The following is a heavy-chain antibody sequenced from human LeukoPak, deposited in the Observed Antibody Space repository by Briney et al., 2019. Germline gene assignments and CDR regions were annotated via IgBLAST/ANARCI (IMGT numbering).Heavy chain of an antibody. J-gene: IGHJ4*02. CDR2: INHSGST. Sequence: SETLSLTCTVSGGSISSGDYYWSWIRQPPGKGLEWIGEINHSGSTNYNPSLKSRVTISVDTSKNQFSLKLSSVTAADTAVYYCARVLADYYDSSGYTRRAPGFDYWGQGTLVTVSS. D-gene: IGHD3-22*01. V-gene: IGHV4-39*07. CDR3: ARVLADYYDSSGYTRRAPGFDY. CDR1: GGSISSGDYY.